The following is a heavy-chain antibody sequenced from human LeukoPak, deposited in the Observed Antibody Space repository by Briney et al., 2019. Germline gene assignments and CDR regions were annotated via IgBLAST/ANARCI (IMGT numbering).Heavy chain of an antibody. D-gene: IGHD2-2*01. V-gene: IGHV1-69*05. CDR1: GGTFSSYA. Sequence: ASVKVSCKASGGTFSSYAISWVRQAPGQGLEWMGGIIPIFGTANYAQKFQGRVTITTDESTSTAYMGLSSLRSEDTAVYYCARSRVPQTHYYYYMDVWGKGTTVTVSS. CDR2: IIPIFGTA. J-gene: IGHJ6*03. CDR3: ARSRVPQTHYYYYMDV.